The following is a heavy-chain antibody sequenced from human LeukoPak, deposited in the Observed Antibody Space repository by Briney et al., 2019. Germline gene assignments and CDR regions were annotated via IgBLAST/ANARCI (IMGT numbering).Heavy chain of an antibody. CDR3: ARETSYYYDSSGYRLTDY. Sequence: PGGSLRLSCAASGFTFSSYGMHWVRQAPGKGLEWVAVIWYDGSNKYYADSVKGRFTISRDNSKNTLYLQMNSLRAEDTAVYYCARETSYYYDSSGYRLTDYWGQGTLVTVSS. J-gene: IGHJ4*02. V-gene: IGHV3-33*01. CDR1: GFTFSSYG. D-gene: IGHD3-22*01. CDR2: IWYDGSNK.